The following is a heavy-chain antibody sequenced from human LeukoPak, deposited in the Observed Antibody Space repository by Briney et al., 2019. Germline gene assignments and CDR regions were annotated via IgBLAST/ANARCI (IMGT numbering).Heavy chain of an antibody. CDR3: TRVLRGYGGYYFDY. J-gene: IGHJ4*02. D-gene: IGHD4-23*01. CDR2: IRSKAYGCTT. Sequence: PGRSLRLSCTASGFTFGDYAMSWFRQAPGKGLEWVGFIRSKAYGCTTEYAASVKGRFTISRDDSKSIAYLQMNSLKTEDTAVYYCTRVLRGYGGYYFDYWGQGTLVTVSS. CDR1: GFTFGDYA. V-gene: IGHV3-49*03.